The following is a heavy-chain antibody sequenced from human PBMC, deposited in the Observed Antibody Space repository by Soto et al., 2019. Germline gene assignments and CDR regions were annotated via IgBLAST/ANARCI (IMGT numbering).Heavy chain of an antibody. D-gene: IGHD5-12*01. CDR3: TTDNGGRRGYSGFDAFDS. CDR2: IIPMSATT. V-gene: IGHV1-69*01. Sequence: QVQLVQSGAEVKKPGSSVKVSCKASGGTISNYAINWVRQAPGQGLEWMGGIIPMSATTNYAGRFQGRVTTTADETTNTVYMELSSLGYDDTAVFYCTTDNGGRRGYSGFDAFDSWGQGTLVTVSS. CDR1: GGTISNYA. J-gene: IGHJ4*02.